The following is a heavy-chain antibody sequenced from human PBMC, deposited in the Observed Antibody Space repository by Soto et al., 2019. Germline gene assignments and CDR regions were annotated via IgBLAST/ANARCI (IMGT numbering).Heavy chain of an antibody. CDR3: ERVNTALALDY. CDR1: GGSISSGGYY. D-gene: IGHD5-18*01. V-gene: IGHV4-31*03. J-gene: IGHJ4*02. CDR2: IYYSGST. Sequence: PSETLSLTCTVSGGSISSGGYYWSWIRQHPGKGLEWIGYIYYSGSTYYNPSLKSRVTISVDTSKNQFSLKLSSVTAADTAVYYCERVNTALALDYWGQGTLVTVSS.